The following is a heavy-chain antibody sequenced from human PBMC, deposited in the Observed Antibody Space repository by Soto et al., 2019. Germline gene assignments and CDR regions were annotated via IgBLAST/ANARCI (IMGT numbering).Heavy chain of an antibody. CDR2: IYYNGST. Sequence: PSETLSLTCTVSGGSISSYYWSWIRQPPGKGLEWIGYIYYNGSTNYNPSLKSRVTISVDTSKNQFSLKLSSVTAADTVVFYCARHYRVMAVAGTAFDYWGQGTLVTVSS. D-gene: IGHD6-19*01. CDR1: GGSISSYY. CDR3: ARHYRVMAVAGTAFDY. J-gene: IGHJ4*02. V-gene: IGHV4-59*08.